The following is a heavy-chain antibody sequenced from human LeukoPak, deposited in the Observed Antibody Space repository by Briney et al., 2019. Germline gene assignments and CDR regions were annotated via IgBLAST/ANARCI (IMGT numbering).Heavy chain of an antibody. Sequence: GGSLRLSCAGSGFTFSSNDKSWVRQPPGKGLEWVSYISITSKTIKYADSVKGRFTISRDNAKNSLYLQMNSLRDEDTAVYYCARLVGSRSCSGGTCYSDYWGQGTLVTVSS. V-gene: IGHV3-48*02. J-gene: IGHJ4*02. CDR2: ISITSKTI. CDR3: ARLVGSRSCSGGTCYSDY. D-gene: IGHD2-15*01. CDR1: GFTFSSND.